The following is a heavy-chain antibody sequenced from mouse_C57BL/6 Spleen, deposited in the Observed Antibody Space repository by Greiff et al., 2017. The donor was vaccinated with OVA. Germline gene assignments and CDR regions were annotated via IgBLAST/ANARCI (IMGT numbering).Heavy chain of an antibody. CDR3: VRQYYSNLDYFDY. V-gene: IGHV10-1*01. CDR2: IRSKSNNYAT. Sequence: EVKLVESGGGLVQPKGSLKLSCAASGFSFNTYAMNWVRQAPGKGLEWVARIRSKSNNYATYYADSVKDRFTISRDDSESMLYLQMNNLKTEDTAMYYCVRQYYSNLDYFDYWGQGTTLTVSS. CDR1: GFSFNTYA. J-gene: IGHJ2*01. D-gene: IGHD2-5*01.